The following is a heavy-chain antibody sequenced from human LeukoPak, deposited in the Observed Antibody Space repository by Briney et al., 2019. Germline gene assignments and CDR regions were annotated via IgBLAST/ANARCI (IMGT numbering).Heavy chain of an antibody. V-gene: IGHV3-7*03. CDR1: GFTFSNFW. CDR2: IKQDETEK. Sequence: GGSLRLSCTASGFTFSNFWMGWVRQAPGKGLEWVANIKQDETEKFYLGSVKGRFTISRDNAKNSLYLQMSNLRAEDTAVYFCARGGGLDVWGQGATVTVSS. D-gene: IGHD3-16*01. CDR3: ARGGGLDV. J-gene: IGHJ6*02.